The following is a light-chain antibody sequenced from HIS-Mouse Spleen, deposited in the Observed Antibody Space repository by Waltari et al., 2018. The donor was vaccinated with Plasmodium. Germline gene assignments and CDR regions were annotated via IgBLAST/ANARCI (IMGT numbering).Light chain of an antibody. Sequence: EIVMKQSPATLSVSPGERATITCQASQSVSSNLAWYQQKPGQAPSLLIYGASTRATGIPARFSGSGSGTEFTLTISSLQSEDFAVYYCQQYNNWSFTFGPGTKVDIK. J-gene: IGKJ3*01. CDR3: QQYNNWSFT. CDR1: QSVSSN. CDR2: GAS. V-gene: IGKV3-15*01.